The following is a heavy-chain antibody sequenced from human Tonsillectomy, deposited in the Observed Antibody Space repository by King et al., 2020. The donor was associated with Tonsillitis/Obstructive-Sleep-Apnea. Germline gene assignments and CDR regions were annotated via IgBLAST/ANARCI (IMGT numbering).Heavy chain of an antibody. Sequence: QLVQSGSELKKPGASVKVSCKASGYTFTSYAMNWVRQAPGQGLEWMGWINTNTGNPTYAQGFTGRFVISMDTSVSTAYLQISSLKSEDTAVYYCAGIQLWNNAFYIWGQGTMVTVSS. J-gene: IGHJ3*02. CDR3: AGIQLWNNAFYI. CDR1: GYTFTSYA. CDR2: INTNTGNP. V-gene: IGHV7-4-1*02. D-gene: IGHD5-18*01.